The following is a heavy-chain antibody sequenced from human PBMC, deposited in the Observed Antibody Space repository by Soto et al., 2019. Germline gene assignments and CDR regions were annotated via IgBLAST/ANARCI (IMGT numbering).Heavy chain of an antibody. D-gene: IGHD2-21*02. CDR2: ISLYHHST. CDR3: ARELYSCGGDCPYFDL. J-gene: IGHJ2*01. V-gene: IGHV1-46*01. Sequence: GASVKVSCKTSGYPFTDYFIHWVRQAPGQGLEWMGIISLYHHSTSYAQKFQGRLTVTADTSTTTVYMDLSSLTSEDSAVYWCARELYSCGGDCPYFDLWGRGTLVTVSS. CDR1: GYPFTDYF.